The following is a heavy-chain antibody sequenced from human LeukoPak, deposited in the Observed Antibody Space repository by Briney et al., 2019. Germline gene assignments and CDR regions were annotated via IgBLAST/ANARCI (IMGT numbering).Heavy chain of an antibody. D-gene: IGHD3-10*01. CDR3: AREWAAVWFGGSIYYYGMDV. CDR1: GFTFSSYE. CDR2: ISSSGSTI. Sequence: GGSLRLSCAASGFTFSSYEMNWVRQAPGKGLEWVSYISSSGSTIYYADSVKGRFTISRDNAKNSLYLQMNSLRAEDTAVYYCAREWAAVWFGGSIYYYGMDVWGKGTTVTVSS. J-gene: IGHJ6*04. V-gene: IGHV3-48*03.